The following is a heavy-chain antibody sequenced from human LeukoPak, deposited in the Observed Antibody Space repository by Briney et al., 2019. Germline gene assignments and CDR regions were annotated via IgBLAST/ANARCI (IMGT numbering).Heavy chain of an antibody. CDR1: GGSISSGTYY. V-gene: IGHV4-31*03. Sequence: PSETLSLTCTVSGGSISSGTYYWSWIRQHPGKGLECIGYIYYSGSTYYNPSLKSRVTISVDTSKNQFSLKLSSVTAADTAVYYCTRGWRFGNSEPYVFDRWGQGTMVTVSS. D-gene: IGHD3-10*01. CDR3: TRGWRFGNSEPYVFDR. J-gene: IGHJ3*02. CDR2: IYYSGST.